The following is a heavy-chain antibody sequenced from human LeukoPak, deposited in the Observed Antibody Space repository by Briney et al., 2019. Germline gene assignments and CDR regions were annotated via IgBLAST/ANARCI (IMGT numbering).Heavy chain of an antibody. CDR1: GGTFSSYA. V-gene: IGHV1-69*05. CDR2: IIPIFGTA. CDR3: AGSSGYYGRSFDY. J-gene: IGHJ4*02. D-gene: IGHD3-22*01. Sequence: GASVKVSCKASGGTFSSYAISWVRQAPGQGREWMGGIIPIFGTANYAQKFQGRVTITTDESTRTAYMELSSLSSEDTAVYYCAGSSGYYGRSFDYWGQGTLVTVSS.